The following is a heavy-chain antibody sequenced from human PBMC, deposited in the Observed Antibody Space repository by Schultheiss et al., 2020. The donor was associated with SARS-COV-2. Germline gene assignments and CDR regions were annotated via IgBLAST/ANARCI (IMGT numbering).Heavy chain of an antibody. CDR3: ARDFGDSSYGMDV. V-gene: IGHV4-39*07. CDR1: GGSISSSSYY. J-gene: IGHJ6*02. Sequence: SETLSLTCTVSGGSISSSSYYWGWIRQPPGKGLEWIGSIYYSGSTNYNPSLKSRVTISVDTSKNQFSLKLSSVTAADTAVYYCARDFGDSSYGMDVWGQGTTVTVSS. D-gene: IGHD6-19*01. CDR2: IYYSGST.